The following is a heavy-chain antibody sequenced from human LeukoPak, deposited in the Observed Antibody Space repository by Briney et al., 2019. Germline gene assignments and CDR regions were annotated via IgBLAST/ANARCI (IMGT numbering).Heavy chain of an antibody. CDR1: GGSISSYY. V-gene: IGHV4-4*07. CDR3: ARDARVSTYYYDSSGYPRGLDYYYYYYMDV. J-gene: IGHJ6*03. Sequence: PSETLSLTCTVSGGSISSYYWSWIRQPAGKGLEWIGRIYTSGSTNYNPSLKSRVTMSVDTSKNQFSLKLSSVTAADTAVYYCARDARVSTYYYDSSGYPRGLDYYYYYYMDVWGQGTLVTVSS. D-gene: IGHD3-22*01. CDR2: IYTSGST.